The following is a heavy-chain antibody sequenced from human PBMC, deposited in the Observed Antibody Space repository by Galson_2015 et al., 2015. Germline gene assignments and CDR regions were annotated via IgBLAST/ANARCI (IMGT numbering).Heavy chain of an antibody. D-gene: IGHD2-15*01. CDR3: ARAYCSGGTCYGFDF. J-gene: IGHJ4*02. CDR1: GYTFTSFD. CDR2: MNPNSGNT. V-gene: IGHV1-8*01. Sequence: SVKVSCKASGYTFTSFDINWVRQATGQGLEWMGWMNPNSGNTGYAQKFQGRVTMTRNPSISTAYMELSSLRSGDTAVYYCARAYCSGGTCYGFDFWGQGSQVTVSS.